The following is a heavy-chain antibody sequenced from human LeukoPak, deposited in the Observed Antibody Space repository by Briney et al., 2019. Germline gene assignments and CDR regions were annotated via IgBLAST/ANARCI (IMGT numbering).Heavy chain of an antibody. CDR3: ARDQYHYDSSGYYP. CDR2: ISSSSSYI. J-gene: IGHJ5*02. V-gene: IGHV3-21*01. Sequence: GGSLRLSCAASGFTFSSYSMNWVRQAPGKGLEWVSSISSSSSYIYYADSVKGRFTISRDNAKNSLYLQMNSLRAEDTAVYYCARDQYHYDSSGYYPWGRGTLVTVSS. D-gene: IGHD3-22*01. CDR1: GFTFSSYS.